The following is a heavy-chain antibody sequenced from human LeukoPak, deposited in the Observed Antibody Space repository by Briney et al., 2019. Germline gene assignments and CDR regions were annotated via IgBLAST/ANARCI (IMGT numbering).Heavy chain of an antibody. Sequence: GASVKVSCKASGYTFTGYYMHWVRQAPGQGLEWMGWINPNSGGTNYAQKFQGRVTMTRDTSISTAYMELSRLRSDDTAVYYCARDRERWLQSIEIPFDYWGQGTLVTVPS. D-gene: IGHD5-24*01. CDR3: ARDRERWLQSIEIPFDY. V-gene: IGHV1-2*02. CDR2: INPNSGGT. J-gene: IGHJ4*02. CDR1: GYTFTGYY.